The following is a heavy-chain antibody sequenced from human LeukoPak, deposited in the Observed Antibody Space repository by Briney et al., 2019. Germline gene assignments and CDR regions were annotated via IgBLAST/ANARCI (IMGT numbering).Heavy chain of an antibody. V-gene: IGHV3-20*04. J-gene: IGHJ4*02. Sequence: GGSLRLSCAASGFTFDDYGMSWVRQAPGKGLEWVSGINWNGGSTGYADSVKGRFTISRDNAKNSLYLQMNSLRAEDTAVYYCATRSGWYLRSFDYRGQGTLVTVSS. CDR1: GFTFDDYG. D-gene: IGHD6-19*01. CDR3: ATRSGWYLRSFDY. CDR2: INWNGGST.